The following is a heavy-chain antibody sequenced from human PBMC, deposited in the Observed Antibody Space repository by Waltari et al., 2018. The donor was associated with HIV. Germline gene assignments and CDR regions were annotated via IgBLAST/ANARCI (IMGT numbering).Heavy chain of an antibody. D-gene: IGHD3-10*01. CDR1: GPDFGSDG. Sequence: QVQLVESGGGVVQPGDVLRLSCAASGPDFGSDGMHWVRQAPGKGLEWLAAISYDGMKKYYGDSVRGRLTISRDNSKKTLYLQMNTLRPEDTAIYFCARDSSQVHWFGESLALWGQGTLVIVSS. CDR2: ISYDGMKK. V-gene: IGHV3-30*03. J-gene: IGHJ4*02. CDR3: ARDSSQVHWFGESLAL.